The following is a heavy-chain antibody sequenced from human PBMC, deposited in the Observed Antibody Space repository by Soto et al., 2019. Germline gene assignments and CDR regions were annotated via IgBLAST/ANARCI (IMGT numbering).Heavy chain of an antibody. D-gene: IGHD6-13*01. V-gene: IGHV4-39*01. CDR1: GGSISISSYY. CDR2: IYYSGST. J-gene: IGHJ4*02. CDR3: ARPSIAAAGTIDY. Sequence: SETLSLTCTVSGGSISISSYYWGWIRQPPGKGLEWIGSIYYSGSTYYNPSLKSRVTISVDTSKNQFSLKLSSVTAADTAVYYCARPSIAAAGTIDYWGQGTLVTVSS.